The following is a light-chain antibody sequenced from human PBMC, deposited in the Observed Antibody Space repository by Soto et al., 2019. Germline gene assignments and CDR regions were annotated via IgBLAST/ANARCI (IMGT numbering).Light chain of an antibody. V-gene: IGKV1-5*03. Sequence: DIQMTQSPSTLSGSVGDRVTITCRASQSISSWLAWYQQKPGKAPKLLIYKASSLESGVPSRFSGSGSGTEFTLTISSLQPDDFATYYCQQYNSYSLITFGQGTRLEIK. CDR2: KAS. CDR1: QSISSW. CDR3: QQYNSYSLIT. J-gene: IGKJ5*01.